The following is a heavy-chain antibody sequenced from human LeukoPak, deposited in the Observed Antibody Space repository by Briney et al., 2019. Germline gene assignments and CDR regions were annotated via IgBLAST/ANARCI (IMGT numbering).Heavy chain of an antibody. V-gene: IGHV3-23*01. CDR1: GFTFSSYA. Sequence: GGSLRLSCAASGFTFSSYAMSWVRQAPGKGLEWVSAISGSGGSTYYADSVKGRFTISRDNSKNTLYLQMNSLRAEDMAVYYCAKDYSSSWYYGYYYYYGMDVWGQGTTVTVSS. CDR3: AKDYSSSWYYGYYYYYGMDV. J-gene: IGHJ6*02. D-gene: IGHD6-13*01. CDR2: ISGSGGST.